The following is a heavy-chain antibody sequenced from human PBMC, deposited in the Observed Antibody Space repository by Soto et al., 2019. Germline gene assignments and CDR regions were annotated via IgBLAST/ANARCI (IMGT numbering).Heavy chain of an antibody. V-gene: IGHV5-51*01. CDR3: ASPIGYNQYFDY. J-gene: IGHJ4*02. D-gene: IGHD6-25*01. CDR1: GYSFSNNW. Sequence: PGESLKISCKGSGYSFSNNWIGWVRQMPGKGLEWMGIIYPRDSDTRYSPSFQGQVTISADKSINTAYLQWSSLKASDTAIYYCASPIGYNQYFDYWGQGTRVTVSS. CDR2: IYPRDSDT.